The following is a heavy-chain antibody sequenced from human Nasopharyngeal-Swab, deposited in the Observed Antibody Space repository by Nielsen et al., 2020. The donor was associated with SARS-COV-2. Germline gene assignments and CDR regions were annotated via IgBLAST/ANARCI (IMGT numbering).Heavy chain of an antibody. D-gene: IGHD3-16*02. Sequence: SETLSLTCTVSGGSISSGGYYWSWIRQHPGKGLEWIGYIYYSGSTYYNPSLKSRVTISVDTSKNQFSLKLSSVTAADTAVYYCARADKFGGVIVIWGQGTLVTVSS. V-gene: IGHV4-31*03. CDR2: IYYSGST. CDR1: GGSISSGGYY. J-gene: IGHJ4*02. CDR3: ARADKFGGVIVI.